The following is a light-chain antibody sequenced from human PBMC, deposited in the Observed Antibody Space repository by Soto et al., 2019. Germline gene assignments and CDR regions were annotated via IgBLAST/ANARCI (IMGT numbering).Light chain of an antibody. J-gene: IGKJ4*01. V-gene: IGKV1-33*01. CDR1: QDISNS. CDR3: QQYDNLPLT. Sequence: DIQMTQSPSSLSASLGDRVTITCQASQDISNSLNWYQQRPGKAPKLLIYDASYLETGVPSRFSGSGSGTDFTFTISSLQPEDIATYYCQQYDNLPLTFGGGTRVEIK. CDR2: DAS.